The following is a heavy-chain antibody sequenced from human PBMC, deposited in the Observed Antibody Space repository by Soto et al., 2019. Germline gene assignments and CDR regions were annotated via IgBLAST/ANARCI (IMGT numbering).Heavy chain of an antibody. CDR3: ATDPRNNYYYYYGMDV. V-gene: IGHV3-30-3*01. CDR2: ISYDGNNK. CDR1: GFTFSSYA. J-gene: IGHJ6*02. Sequence: GGSLRLSCAASGFTFSSYAMHWVRQAPGKGLEWVAVISYDGNNKYYAESVKVRFTISRDNSKNTMYLQMNSLRAEDTAVYYCATDPRNNYYYYYGMDVWGQGTTVTVSS.